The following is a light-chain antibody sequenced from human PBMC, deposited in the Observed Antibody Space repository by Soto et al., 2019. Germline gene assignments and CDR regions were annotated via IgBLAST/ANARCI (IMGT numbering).Light chain of an antibody. J-gene: IGLJ1*01. V-gene: IGLV2-14*01. CDR1: SSDVGGYNY. Sequence: QSVLTQPASVSGSPGQSIAISCTGTSSDVGGYNYVSWYQQHPGKAPKLMIHEVSNRPSGVSDRFSGSKSGNTASLTISGLQADDEADYYCSSHTSYSTRVFGTGTKVPV. CDR2: EVS. CDR3: SSHTSYSTRV.